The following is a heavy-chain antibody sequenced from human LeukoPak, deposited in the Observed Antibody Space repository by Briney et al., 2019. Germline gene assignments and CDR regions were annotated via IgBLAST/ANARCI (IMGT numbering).Heavy chain of an antibody. CDR1: GGTFSSYA. Sequence: SVKVSCKASGGTFSSYAISWVRQAPGQGLEWMGGIIPIFGTANYAQEFQGRVTITADKSTSTAYMELSSLRSEDTAVYYCARSMVRGEGYYYYGMDVWGKGTTVTVSS. CDR2: IIPIFGTA. J-gene: IGHJ6*04. V-gene: IGHV1-69*06. CDR3: ARSMVRGEGYYYYGMDV. D-gene: IGHD3-10*01.